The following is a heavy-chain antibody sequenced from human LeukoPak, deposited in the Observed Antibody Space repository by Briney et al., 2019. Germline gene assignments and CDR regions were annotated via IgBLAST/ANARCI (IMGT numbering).Heavy chain of an antibody. CDR1: GGSFSGYY. Sequence: SETLSLTCAVYGGSFSGYYWSWICQPPGKGLEWIGEINHSGSTNYNPSLKSRVTISVDTSKNQFSLKLSSVTAADTAVYYCARATYYYDSSGYFPDFDYWGQGTLVTVSS. D-gene: IGHD3-22*01. V-gene: IGHV4-34*01. CDR2: INHSGST. CDR3: ARATYYYDSSGYFPDFDY. J-gene: IGHJ4*02.